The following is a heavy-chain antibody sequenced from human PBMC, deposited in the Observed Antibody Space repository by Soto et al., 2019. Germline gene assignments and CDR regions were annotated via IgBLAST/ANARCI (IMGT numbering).Heavy chain of an antibody. J-gene: IGHJ6*02. CDR2: IYSCGST. D-gene: IGHD6-13*01. CDR1: GFTGSSNY. CDR3: AREAAASNYYYDMDA. Sequence: GGALRLSCAASGFTGSSNYMSWVPQSPGKGLEWGSVIYSCGSTYYADSVKVRFTTSRDNSKNTLYLQMNSLRAEDTAVYYCAREAAASNYYYDMDAWGQGTTVTVS. V-gene: IGHV3-53*01.